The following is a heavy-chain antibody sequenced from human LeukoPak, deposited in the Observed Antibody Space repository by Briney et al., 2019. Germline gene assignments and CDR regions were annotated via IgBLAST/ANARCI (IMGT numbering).Heavy chain of an antibody. CDR2: IYYSGST. V-gene: IGHV4-39*01. CDR3: ARRRDSSSWYEGGAFDI. Sequence: SETLSLTCTVSGGSISSSSYYWGWIRQPPGKGLEWIGSIYYSGSTYYNPSLKNRVTISVDTSKNQFSLKLSSVTAADTAVYYCARRRDSSSWYEGGAFDIWGQGTMVTVSS. J-gene: IGHJ3*02. D-gene: IGHD6-13*01. CDR1: GGSISSSSYY.